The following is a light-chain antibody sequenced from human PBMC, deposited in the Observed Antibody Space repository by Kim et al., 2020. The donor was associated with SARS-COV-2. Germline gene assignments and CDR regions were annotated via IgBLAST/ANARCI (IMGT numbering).Light chain of an antibody. V-gene: IGLV1-44*01. Sequence: GQRVTISCFGSNSNIGSHTINWYQQLPGTAPKLLIYSNNRRPSGVPDRISGSKSGTSASLAFSGLQSEDEADYYCAAWDDSLSAVVFGGGTKVTVL. CDR2: SNN. CDR3: AAWDDSLSAVV. CDR1: NSNIGSHT. J-gene: IGLJ2*01.